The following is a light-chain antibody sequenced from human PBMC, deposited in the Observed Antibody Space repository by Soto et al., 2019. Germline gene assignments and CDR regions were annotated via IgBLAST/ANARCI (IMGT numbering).Light chain of an antibody. CDR1: QSVSSF. CDR3: QHRSSWPGA. J-gene: IGKJ3*01. Sequence: EVVLTQSPETLSLSPGERATLSCRASQSVSSFLAWYQQKPGQAPRLLIYDASNRATGIPARFSRSGSGTDFTVTISSLEPEDFAVYYCQHRSSWPGAFGPGTKVYIK. CDR2: DAS. V-gene: IGKV3-11*01.